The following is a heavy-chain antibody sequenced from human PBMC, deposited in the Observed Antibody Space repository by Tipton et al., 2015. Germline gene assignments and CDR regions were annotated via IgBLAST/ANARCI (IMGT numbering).Heavy chain of an antibody. Sequence: SLRLSCPTSGFTFGDYAMNWVRQAPGKGLEWVANIKPDGSDQYYVDSVKGRFTFSRDNAKNSMYLQMNSLRPEDTAVYYCARSGGYGWDHWGQGTLVTVSS. J-gene: IGHJ4*02. CDR2: IKPDGSDQ. CDR1: GFTFGDYA. CDR3: ARSGGYGWDH. D-gene: IGHD5-12*01. V-gene: IGHV3-7*01.